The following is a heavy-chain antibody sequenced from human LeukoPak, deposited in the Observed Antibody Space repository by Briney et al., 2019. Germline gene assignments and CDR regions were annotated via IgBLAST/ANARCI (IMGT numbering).Heavy chain of an antibody. J-gene: IGHJ4*02. CDR2: ISERGGST. CDR3: AKDLGQLVN. Sequence: GGSLRLSCVVSGISLSNYAMTWVRQSPGKGLEWVSYISERGGSTTYADSVKGRFTISRDNSKNTLYLQMNSLRAEDTAVYYCAKDLGQLVNWGQGTLVTVSS. D-gene: IGHD6-13*01. CDR1: GISLSNYA. V-gene: IGHV3-23*01.